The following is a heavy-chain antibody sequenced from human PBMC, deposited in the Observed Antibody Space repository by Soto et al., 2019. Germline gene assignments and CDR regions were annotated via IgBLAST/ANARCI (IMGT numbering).Heavy chain of an antibody. CDR3: ARDNGYESDY. Sequence: QVQLVQSGAEVKKPGASVKVSCKASGYTFTSYGISWVRQAPGQGLEWMGWISAYNGNTNYAQKLQGRVTMTTDTTPSTGYMEPRNLRSDHPAVYYCARDNGYESDYWGQGTLVTVSS. D-gene: IGHD5-12*01. J-gene: IGHJ4*02. CDR2: ISAYNGNT. CDR1: GYTFTSYG. V-gene: IGHV1-18*01.